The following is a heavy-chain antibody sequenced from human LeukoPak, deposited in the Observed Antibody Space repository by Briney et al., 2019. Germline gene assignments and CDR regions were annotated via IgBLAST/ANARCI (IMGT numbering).Heavy chain of an antibody. CDR1: GYTFTGYY. CDR3: AREDSSSWYLGDDAFDI. J-gene: IGHJ3*02. D-gene: IGHD6-13*01. V-gene: IGHV1-2*02. CDR2: INPNSGGT. Sequence: ASVKVSCKASGYTFTGYYMHWVRQAPGQGLEWMGWINPNSGGTNYAQKFQGRGTMTRDTSISTAYMELSRLRSDDTAVYYCAREDSSSWYLGDDAFDIWGQGTMVTVSS.